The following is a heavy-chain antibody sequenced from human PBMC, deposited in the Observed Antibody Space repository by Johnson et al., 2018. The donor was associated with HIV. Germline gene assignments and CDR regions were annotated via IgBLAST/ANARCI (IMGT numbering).Heavy chain of an antibody. CDR2: ISYDGSNK. J-gene: IGHJ3*02. D-gene: IGHD6-6*01. CDR3: AKVPGSSSAKEGRGAFDI. CDR1: GFTFSSYG. Sequence: QVQLVESGGGVVQPGRSLRLSCAASGFTFSSYGMHWVRQAPGKGLEWVAVISYDGSNKYYADSVKGRFTISRDNSKNRLYLQMNSLRAEDTAVYYCAKVPGSSSAKEGRGAFDIWGQGTMVTGSS. V-gene: IGHV3-30*18.